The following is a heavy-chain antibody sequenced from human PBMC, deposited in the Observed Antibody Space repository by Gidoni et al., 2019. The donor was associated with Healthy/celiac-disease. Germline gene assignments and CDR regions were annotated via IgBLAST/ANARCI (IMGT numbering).Heavy chain of an antibody. J-gene: IGHJ4*02. CDR1: GGSISSGGYY. CDR2: IYYSGST. V-gene: IGHV4-31*03. CDR3: ARARGGVRGVRGFDY. Sequence: QVQLQESGPGLVKPSQTLSLTCTVSGGSISSGGYYCSWIRQHPGKGLEWIGYIYYSGSTYYNPSLKSRVTISVDTSKNQFSLKLSSVTAADTAVYYCARARGGVRGVRGFDYWGQGTLVTVSS. D-gene: IGHD3-10*01.